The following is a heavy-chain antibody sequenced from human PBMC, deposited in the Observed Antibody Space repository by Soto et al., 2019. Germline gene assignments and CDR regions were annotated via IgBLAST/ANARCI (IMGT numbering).Heavy chain of an antibody. CDR1: GGTFSTYS. CDR3: TIGSWSGEVFDI. D-gene: IGHD2-21*01. V-gene: IGHV1-69*02. J-gene: IGHJ3*02. Sequence: QVQLVQSGAEVKKPGSSVKVSCKDSGGTFSTYSMFWVRQAPGQGLEWMGRIIPMLGIRNYAQRFQDRVTITVDTSTATAHMELSSLRSEDTALYYCTIGSWSGEVFDIWGQGTMVTVSS. CDR2: IIPMLGIR.